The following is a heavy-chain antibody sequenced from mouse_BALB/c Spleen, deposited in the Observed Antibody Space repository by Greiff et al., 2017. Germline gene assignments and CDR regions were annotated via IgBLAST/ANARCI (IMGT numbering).Heavy chain of an antibody. CDR1: GYAFSSSW. CDR2: IYPGDGDT. D-gene: IGHD1-1*02. V-gene: IGHV1-82*01. CDR3: AREVDFYYAMDY. J-gene: IGHJ4*01. Sequence: QVQLQQSGPELVKPGASVKISCKASGYAFSSSWMNWVKQRPGQGLEWIGRIYPGDGDTNYNGKFKGKATLTADKSSSTAYMQLSSLTSVDSAVYFCAREVDFYYAMDYWGQGTSVTVSS.